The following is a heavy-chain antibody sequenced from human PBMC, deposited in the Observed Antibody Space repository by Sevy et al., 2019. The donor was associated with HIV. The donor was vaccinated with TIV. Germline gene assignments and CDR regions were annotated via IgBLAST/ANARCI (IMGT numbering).Heavy chain of an antibody. V-gene: IGHV3-23*01. Sequence: GGSLRLSCAASGFTFSNYAMSWVRQAPGKGLEWVSTFSSSGLSTFIGSAGTTYYTDSVKGRFTISRDNSKNTLYLQRNSLRAEDTAVYYCARPRANYVDHYFFYAMDVWGQGTTVTVSS. CDR2: FSSSGLSTFIGSAGTT. D-gene: IGHD4-17*01. J-gene: IGHJ6*02. CDR3: ARPRANYVDHYFFYAMDV. CDR1: GFTFSNYA.